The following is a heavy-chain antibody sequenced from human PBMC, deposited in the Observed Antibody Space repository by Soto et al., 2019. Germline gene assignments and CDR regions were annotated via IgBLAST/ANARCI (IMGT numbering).Heavy chain of an antibody. CDR1: GFTFSSYW. Sequence: GGTLRLSCAASGFTFSSYWMSWVRKAPGQGLQWVANIKQDGSEKYYVDSVKGRFTISRYTAKHSLYLQMNSLRAEDTAVYYCARDPRFGELFHYGMDVWGQGTTVTFSS. CDR2: IKQDGSEK. CDR3: ARDPRFGELFHYGMDV. J-gene: IGHJ6*02. D-gene: IGHD3-10*01. V-gene: IGHV3-7*03.